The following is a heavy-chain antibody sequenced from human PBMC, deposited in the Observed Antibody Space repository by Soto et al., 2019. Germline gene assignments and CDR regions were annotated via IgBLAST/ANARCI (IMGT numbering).Heavy chain of an antibody. Sequence: SVKVSCKASGYTFTSYDINWVRQATGQGLEWMGGIIPIFGTANYAQKFQGRVTITADESTSTAYMELSSLRSEDTAVYYCARVVDIVVVPAAMGSLYYYYGMDVWGQGTTVTVSS. CDR1: GYTFTSYD. CDR3: ARVVDIVVVPAAMGSLYYYYGMDV. CDR2: IIPIFGTA. V-gene: IGHV1-69*13. D-gene: IGHD2-2*03. J-gene: IGHJ6*02.